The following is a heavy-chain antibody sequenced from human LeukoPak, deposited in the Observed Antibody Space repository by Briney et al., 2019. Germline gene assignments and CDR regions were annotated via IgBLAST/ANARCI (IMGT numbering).Heavy chain of an antibody. Sequence: GASVKVSCKASGYTFTGYYMHWVRQAPGQGLEWMGWINPNSGGTNYAQKFQGRVTMTRDTSISTAYMELSRLRSDDTAVYYCARDPLDYSNYDGYYYYYMDVWGKGTTVTVSS. V-gene: IGHV1-2*02. D-gene: IGHD4-11*01. CDR2: INPNSGGT. J-gene: IGHJ6*03. CDR3: ARDPLDYSNYDGYYYYYMDV. CDR1: GYTFTGYY.